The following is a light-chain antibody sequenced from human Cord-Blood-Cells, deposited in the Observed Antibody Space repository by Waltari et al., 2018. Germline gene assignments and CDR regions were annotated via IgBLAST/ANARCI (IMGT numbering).Light chain of an antibody. V-gene: IGLV2-14*01. CDR3: SSYTSSSTYV. CDR1: SSDVGGYNY. CDR2: EVS. J-gene: IGLJ1*01. Sequence: QSALTQPASVSGSPGQSITISCTGTSSDVGGYNYVSWYQQHPGKAPQRMIDEVSNGPSGVSKRFSGSKSGNTASLTISGLQAEDEADYYCSSYTSSSTYVFGTGTKVTVL.